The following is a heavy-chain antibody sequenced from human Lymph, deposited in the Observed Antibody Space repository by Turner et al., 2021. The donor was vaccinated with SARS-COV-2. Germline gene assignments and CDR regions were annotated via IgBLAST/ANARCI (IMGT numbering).Heavy chain of an antibody. CDR3: ARERYDSSGSESYYFDY. Sequence: EVQLAESGGGLVKPGGSLRLSCAASGFTFSSYTMNWVRQAPGKGLEWVSSISSSSSYIYYADSVKGRFTISRDNAKNSLYLQMNSLRAEDTAVYYCARERYDSSGSESYYFDYWGQGTLVTVSS. D-gene: IGHD3-22*01. V-gene: IGHV3-21*01. J-gene: IGHJ4*02. CDR2: ISSSSSYI. CDR1: GFTFSSYT.